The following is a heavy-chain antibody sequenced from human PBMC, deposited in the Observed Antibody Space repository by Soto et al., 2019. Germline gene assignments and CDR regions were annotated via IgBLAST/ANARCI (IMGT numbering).Heavy chain of an antibody. Sequence: GGSLRLSCATSGFNFRNFGMHWVRQAPGKGLEWVTFISFDASRKYYPDSLKGRFTVSRDNSNNTLFLQMNSLNVEDTAIYYCVRDFVGPGLDYWGQGTLVTVSS. D-gene: IGHD1-26*01. CDR3: VRDFVGPGLDY. J-gene: IGHJ4*02. CDR1: GFNFRNFG. CDR2: ISFDASRK. V-gene: IGHV3-33*05.